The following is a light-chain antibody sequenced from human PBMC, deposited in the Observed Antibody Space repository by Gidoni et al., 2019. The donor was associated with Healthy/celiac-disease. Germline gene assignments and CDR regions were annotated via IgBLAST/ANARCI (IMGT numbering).Light chain of an antibody. CDR1: SSDVGGYNY. CDR3: SSYTSSSTLDVV. CDR2: DVS. Sequence: QSALPPPASVSGSPGQSITISCTGTSSDVGGYNYVSWYQQHPGKAPKLMIYDVSNRPSGVSNRFSGSKSGNTASLTISGLQAEDEADYYCSSYTSSSTLDVVFGGGTKLTVL. J-gene: IGLJ2*01. V-gene: IGLV2-14*01.